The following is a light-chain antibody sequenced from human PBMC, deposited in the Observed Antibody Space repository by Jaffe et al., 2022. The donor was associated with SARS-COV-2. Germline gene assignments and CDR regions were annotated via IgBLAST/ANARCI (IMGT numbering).Light chain of an antibody. CDR3: QYQGST. CDR2: GAS. Sequence: EIMLTQSPGTLSLSPGERATLSCRASQSVSSSYIAWYQQTLGQAPRLLIYGASSRATGIPDRFSGSGSGTDFTLTISGLEPEDFAVYYCQYQGSTFGPGTKVEI. V-gene: IGKV3-20*01. J-gene: IGKJ3*01. CDR1: QSVSSSY.